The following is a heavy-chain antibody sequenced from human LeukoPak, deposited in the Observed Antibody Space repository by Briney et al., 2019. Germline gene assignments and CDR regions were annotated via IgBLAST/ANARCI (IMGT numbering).Heavy chain of an antibody. CDR1: QFTLSNYW. CDR2: INSDATST. CDR3: ARDMNVDTAMDI. V-gene: IGHV3-74*01. D-gene: IGHD5-18*01. Sequence: PGGSLRLSCAASQFTLSNYWMHWVRQAPGKGLVWVSFINSDATSTAYADSVKGRFTISRDNAKNTLHLQMNSLRVEDTAVYYCARDMNVDTAMDIWGQGTLVAVSS. J-gene: IGHJ3*02.